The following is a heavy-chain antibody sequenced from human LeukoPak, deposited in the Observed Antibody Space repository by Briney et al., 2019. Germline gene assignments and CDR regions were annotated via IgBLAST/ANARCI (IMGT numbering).Heavy chain of an antibody. CDR3: ARSRAYYDPFDL. CDR1: GGSISTTGDY. V-gene: IGHV4-39*02. D-gene: IGHD4/OR15-4a*01. CDR2: LYYRGTT. Sequence: SETLSLTCTVSGGSISTTGDYWGWIRQTPGKGLEWIGSLYYRGTTYYNPSLKSRVTISVDTSKKDLSLSLTSVTAADTAVYFCARSRAYYDPFDLWGQGTLVAVSS. J-gene: IGHJ4*02.